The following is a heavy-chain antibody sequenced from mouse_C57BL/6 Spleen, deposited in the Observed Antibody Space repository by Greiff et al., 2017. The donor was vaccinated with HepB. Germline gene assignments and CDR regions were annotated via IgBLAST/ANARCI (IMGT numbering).Heavy chain of an antibody. CDR2: IWSDGST. CDR3: ARHSLRATYWYFDV. V-gene: IGHV2-6-1*01. J-gene: IGHJ1*03. D-gene: IGHD1-1*01. Sequence: VQLKESGPGLVAPSQSLSITCTVSGFSLTSYGVHWVRQPPGKGLEWLVVIWSDGSTTYNSALKSRLSISKDNSKSQVFLKMNSLQTDDTAMYYCARHSLRATYWYFDVWGTGTTVTVSS. CDR1: GFSLTSYG.